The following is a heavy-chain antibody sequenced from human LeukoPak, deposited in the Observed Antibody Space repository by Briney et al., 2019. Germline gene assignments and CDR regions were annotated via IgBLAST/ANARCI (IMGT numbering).Heavy chain of an antibody. J-gene: IGHJ4*02. Sequence: GRSLRLSCAASGFTFSSYAMHWVRQAPGKGLKWVAVISYDGSNKYYADSVKGRFTISRDNSKNTLYLQMNSLRAEDTAVYYCARDPYSNYYFDYWGRGTLVTVSS. D-gene: IGHD4-11*01. CDR3: ARDPYSNYYFDY. V-gene: IGHV3-30-3*01. CDR1: GFTFSSYA. CDR2: ISYDGSNK.